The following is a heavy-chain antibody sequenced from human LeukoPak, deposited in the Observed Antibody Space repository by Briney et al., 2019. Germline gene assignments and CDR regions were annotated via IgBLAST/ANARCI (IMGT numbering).Heavy chain of an antibody. CDR1: GGSISSGGYS. V-gene: IGHV4-30-2*01. CDR2: IYHSGST. Sequence: LSLTCAVSGGSISSGGYSWSWIRQPPGKGLEWIGYIYHSGSTYYNPSLKSRVTISVDRSKNQFSLKLSSVTAADTAVYYCDRVKVVNWFDPWGQGTLVTVSS. D-gene: IGHD2-2*01. J-gene: IGHJ5*02. CDR3: DRVKVVNWFDP.